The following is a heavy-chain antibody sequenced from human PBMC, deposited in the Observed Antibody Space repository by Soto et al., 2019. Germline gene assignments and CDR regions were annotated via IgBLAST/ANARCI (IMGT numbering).Heavy chain of an antibody. CDR1: GFAVSTYW. Sequence: GSLRLCCAASGFAVSTYWMDWVRQTPGKGLEWVANINQDGSEKNYVDPVKGRFTISRDNAKNSLYLQMSSLTAEDSALYYCSRSLNAWGKGSLVTVSS. CDR3: SRSLNA. D-gene: IGHD2-8*01. CDR2: INQDGSEK. V-gene: IGHV3-7*01. J-gene: IGHJ5*02.